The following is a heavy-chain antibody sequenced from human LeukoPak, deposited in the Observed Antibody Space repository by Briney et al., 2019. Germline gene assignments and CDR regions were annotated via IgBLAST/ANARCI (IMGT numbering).Heavy chain of an antibody. J-gene: IGHJ4*02. CDR2: INPSGGST. CDR3: ARDPVQDYYDSSGYRFYDY. D-gene: IGHD3-22*01. CDR1: GYTFTSYY. V-gene: IGHV1-46*01. Sequence: ASVKVSCKASGYTFTSYYMHWVRQAPGQGLEWMGIINPSGGSTSYAQKFQGRVTMTRDTSTSTVYMELSSLRSEDTAVYYCARDPVQDYYDSSGYRFYDYWGQGTLVTVSS.